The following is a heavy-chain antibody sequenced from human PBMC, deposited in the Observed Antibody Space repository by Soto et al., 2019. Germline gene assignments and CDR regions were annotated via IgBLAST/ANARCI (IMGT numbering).Heavy chain of an antibody. J-gene: IGHJ5*02. CDR1: GDTFSSYA. CDR3: ASVSGYSYGNRPANWFDP. V-gene: IGHV1-69*01. CDR2: IIPIFGTA. Sequence: RXSVNVSCQASGDTFSSYAISWGRETPVQGLEWMGGIIPIFGTANYAQKFQGRVTITADESTSTAYMELSSLRSEDTAVYYCASVSGYSYGNRPANWFDPWGQGTLVTVSS. D-gene: IGHD5-18*01.